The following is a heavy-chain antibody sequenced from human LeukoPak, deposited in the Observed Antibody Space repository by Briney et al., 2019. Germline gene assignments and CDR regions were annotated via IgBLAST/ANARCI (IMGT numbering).Heavy chain of an antibody. CDR3: ASWGMVRGVTYQDY. V-gene: IGHV4-34*01. Sequence: PSETLSLTCAVYGGSFSGYYWSWIRQPPGKGLEWIGEINHSGSTNYNPSLKSPVTISVDTSKNQFSLKLSSVTAADTAVYYCASWGMVRGVTYQDYWGQGTLVTVSS. CDR2: INHSGST. D-gene: IGHD3-10*01. CDR1: GGSFSGYY. J-gene: IGHJ4*02.